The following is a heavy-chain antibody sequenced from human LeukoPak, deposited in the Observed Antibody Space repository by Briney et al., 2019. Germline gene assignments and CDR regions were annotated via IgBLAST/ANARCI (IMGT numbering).Heavy chain of an antibody. CDR3: ARVYYSSSYDYWYFDL. Sequence: PSETLTLTCTVSGGSIRNYYWSWMRQPPGKGLEWIGYIFYSGSTNYNPSLKSRVTISVDTSKNQFSLKLRSVTAADTAVYYCARVYYSSSYDYWYFDLWGRGTLVTVSS. D-gene: IGHD6-13*01. J-gene: IGHJ2*01. CDR2: IFYSGST. V-gene: IGHV4-59*01. CDR1: GGSIRNYY.